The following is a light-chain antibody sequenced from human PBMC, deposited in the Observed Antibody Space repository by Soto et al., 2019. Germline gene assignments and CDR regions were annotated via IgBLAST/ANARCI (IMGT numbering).Light chain of an antibody. Sequence: EVVWTKYPGTLSLSPGEGATLSCRASQSVASSYLAWYQQKPGHAPRLLIYGASNRATGIPDRFSGGGSGTDFTLTISRLEPEDFAVYYCQQYGSSSYTFGQGTKLEIK. J-gene: IGKJ2*01. CDR2: GAS. V-gene: IGKV3-20*01. CDR1: QSVASSY. CDR3: QQYGSSSYT.